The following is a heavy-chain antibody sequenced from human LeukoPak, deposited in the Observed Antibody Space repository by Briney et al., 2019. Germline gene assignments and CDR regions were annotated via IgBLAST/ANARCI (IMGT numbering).Heavy chain of an antibody. CDR3: ARAGYCSSTSCLDAFDI. V-gene: IGHV4-30-2*01. J-gene: IGHJ3*02. CDR2: IYHSGST. D-gene: IGHD2-2*01. CDR1: GGSISSGGYS. Sequence: SQTLSLTCAVAGGSISSGGYSWSWIRQPPGRGLEWIGYIYHSGSTYYNPSLKSRVTISVDRSKNQFSLKLNSVTAADTAVYYCARAGYCSSTSCLDAFDIWGQGTMVTVSS.